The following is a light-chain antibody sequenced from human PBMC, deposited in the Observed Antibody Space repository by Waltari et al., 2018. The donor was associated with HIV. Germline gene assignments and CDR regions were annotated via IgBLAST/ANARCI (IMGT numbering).Light chain of an antibody. CDR1: SSDVGGYNY. J-gene: IGLJ1*01. CDR2: EVS. CDR3: SSYTSSSTLPSYV. Sequence: QSALTQPASVSGSPGQSIPISCTCTSSDVGGYNYVSWYQQHPGKAPKLMIYEVSNRPSGVSNRFSGSKSGNTASLTISGLQAEDEADYYCSSYTSSSTLPSYVFGTGTKVTVL. V-gene: IGLV2-14*01.